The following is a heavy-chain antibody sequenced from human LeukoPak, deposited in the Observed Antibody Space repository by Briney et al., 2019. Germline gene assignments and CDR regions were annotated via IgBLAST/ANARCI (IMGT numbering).Heavy chain of an antibody. CDR3: AKGNTITPDY. D-gene: IGHD1-14*01. CDR2: ITSDGSRT. Sequence: PGGSLRLSCAASGFTFSNYPMNWVRQAPGKGLERVSAITSDGSRTYNADSVKGRFTISRDNSKNTLYLQMNGLRADDTAVYYCAKGNTITPDYWGQGTLVTVSS. V-gene: IGHV3-23*01. J-gene: IGHJ4*02. CDR1: GFTFSNYP.